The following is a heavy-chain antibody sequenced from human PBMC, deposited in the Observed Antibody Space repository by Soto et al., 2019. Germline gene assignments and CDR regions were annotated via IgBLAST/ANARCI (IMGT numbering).Heavy chain of an antibody. V-gene: IGHV1-18*01. CDR1: GYTFNNYG. CDR2: IGTHNGDT. D-gene: IGHD3-3*01. Sequence: QVQLVQSGTEVKKPGASVKVSCKASGYTFNNYGFSWVRQAPGQGLEWVGWIGTHNGDTTYAQSFQGXVPISIXXSTTTSYMELTSLTFDDTAVYFCARDWRGAEGFDPWGQGTLVIVSS. J-gene: IGHJ5*02. CDR3: ARDWRGAEGFDP.